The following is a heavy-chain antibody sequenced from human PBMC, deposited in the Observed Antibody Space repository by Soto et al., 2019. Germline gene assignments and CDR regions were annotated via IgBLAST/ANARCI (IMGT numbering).Heavy chain of an antibody. CDR3: ASSYYYDSSGQVPYYYYGMDV. Sequence: ASVKVSCKASGYTFTGYYMHWVRQAPGQGLERMGWINPNSGGTNYAQKFQGRVTMTRDTSISTAYMELSRLRSDDTAVYYCASSYYYDSSGQVPYYYYGMDVWGQGTTVTVSS. J-gene: IGHJ6*02. CDR1: GYTFTGYY. V-gene: IGHV1-2*02. CDR2: INPNSGGT. D-gene: IGHD3-22*01.